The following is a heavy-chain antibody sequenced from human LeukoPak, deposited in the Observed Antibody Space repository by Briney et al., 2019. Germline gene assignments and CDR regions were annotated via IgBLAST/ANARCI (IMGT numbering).Heavy chain of an antibody. CDR3: ARVRIAARPPFDY. Sequence: SETLSLTCAVYGGSFSGYYWSWIRQPPGKGLEWIGEINHSGSTNYNPSLKSRVTISVDTSKNQFSLKLSSVTAADTAVYYCARVRIAARPPFDYWGQGTLVTVSS. V-gene: IGHV4-34*01. J-gene: IGHJ4*02. CDR2: INHSGST. D-gene: IGHD6-6*01. CDR1: GGSFSGYY.